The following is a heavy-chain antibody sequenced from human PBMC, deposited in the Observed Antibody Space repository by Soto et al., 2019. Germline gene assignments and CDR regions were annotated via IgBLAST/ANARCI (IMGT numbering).Heavy chain of an antibody. Sequence: EVQLLESGGGLVQPGGSLRLSCAASGFTFSSYAMSWVRQAPGKGLEWVSAIRGSGGSTYYADSVKGRFTISTDNSQNTEYRQMTSHSAEDTAGYYCAIIYDFWSRITFDYWGQGTLVTVSS. J-gene: IGHJ4*02. CDR2: IRGSGGST. D-gene: IGHD3-3*01. CDR1: GFTFSSYA. V-gene: IGHV3-23*01. CDR3: AIIYDFWSRITFDY.